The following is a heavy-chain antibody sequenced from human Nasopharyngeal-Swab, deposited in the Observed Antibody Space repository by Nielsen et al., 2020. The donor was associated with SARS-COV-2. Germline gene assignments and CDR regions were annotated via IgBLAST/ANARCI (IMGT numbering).Heavy chain of an antibody. Sequence: ASVTVSCQVSVYTLPQLSMHWVRPAPGKGLAWMGGFDPEDGETIYAQKFQGRVTMTEDTSTDTAYMELSSLRSEDTAVYYCATSAPYCSSTSCSYWFDPWGQGTLVTVSS. CDR1: VYTLPQLS. V-gene: IGHV1-24*01. CDR3: ATSAPYCSSTSCSYWFDP. CDR2: FDPEDGET. J-gene: IGHJ5*02. D-gene: IGHD2-2*01.